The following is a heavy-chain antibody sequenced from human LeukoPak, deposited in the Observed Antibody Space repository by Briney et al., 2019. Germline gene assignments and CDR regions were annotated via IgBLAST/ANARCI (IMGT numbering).Heavy chain of an antibody. CDR3: ARVAGEFSQQLGLGY. V-gene: IGHV5-51*01. J-gene: IGHJ4*02. CDR1: GYIFTGYW. Sequence: GESLKISCQASGYIFTGYWIAWVRQMPGKGLEWMGLIYPGDSDTRYSPSFQGQVTISADKSINTAYLQWTSLEASDTAMYYCARVAGEFSQQLGLGYWGQGTLVTVSP. D-gene: IGHD6-13*01. CDR2: IYPGDSDT.